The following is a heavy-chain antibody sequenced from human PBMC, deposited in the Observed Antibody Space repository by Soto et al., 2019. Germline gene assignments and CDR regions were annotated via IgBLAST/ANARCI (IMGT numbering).Heavy chain of an antibody. CDR3: ARANVGPPGGGSWIMPFDF. D-gene: IGHD2-15*01. V-gene: IGHV4-4*07. CDR1: GGSISSYY. CDR2: IYPGGST. Sequence: VKLQESGPGLVKPSETLSLTCTVSGGSISSYYWSWIRQSAGQGLQWIGRIYPGGSTNYNPSLSSRVTMAADTSKTQFSLRLTSVTAADPAVYYCARANVGPPGGGSWIMPFDFWCQGTLGTVSS. J-gene: IGHJ4*02.